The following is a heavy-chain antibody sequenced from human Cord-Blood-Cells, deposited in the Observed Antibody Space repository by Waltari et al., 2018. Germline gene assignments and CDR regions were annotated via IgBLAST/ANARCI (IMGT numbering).Heavy chain of an antibody. CDR2: IKQDGSEK. D-gene: IGHD3-10*01. CDR1: VSTLSGEW. CDR3: ARGVFGYFDY. J-gene: IGHJ4*02. Sequence: EVQLVESGGGLVQPGGSLRLSCEASVSTLSGEWMSWVRQAPGKGLEGVAKIKQDGSEKYYVDSVKGRFTISRDNAKNSLYLQMNRLRAEDTAVYYCARGVFGYFDYWGQGTLVTVSS. V-gene: IGHV3-7*04.